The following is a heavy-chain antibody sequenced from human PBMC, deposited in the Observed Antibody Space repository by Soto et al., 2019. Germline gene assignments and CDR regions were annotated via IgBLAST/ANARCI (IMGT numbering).Heavy chain of an antibody. J-gene: IGHJ6*02. Sequence: SETLSLTCTVSGGSISGYYWSWCRRPPREGREGMGDIYYSGRTNYNNSLMRRVIISVDTSKNHFSLKLSSVMAADTAVDYCWSDASSYPYYYYGMAAWGQGPTVTV. CDR2: IYYSGRT. CDR1: GGSISGYY. CDR3: WSDASSYPYYYYGMAA. D-gene: IGHD4-4*01. V-gene: IGHV4-59*01.